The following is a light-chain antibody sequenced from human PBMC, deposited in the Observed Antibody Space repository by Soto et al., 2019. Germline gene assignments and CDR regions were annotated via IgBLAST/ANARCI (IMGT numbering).Light chain of an antibody. Sequence: DLQMTQSPSTLSASLGDRVTITCRASQSISTWLAWYQQKPGKAPKLLIYEASSLQSRVPSRFSGSGSGTEFTLPISSLQPDDFATYYCQRYNTYSRTFGQGTKVEIK. J-gene: IGKJ1*01. CDR1: QSISTW. CDR3: QRYNTYSRT. V-gene: IGKV1-5*03. CDR2: EAS.